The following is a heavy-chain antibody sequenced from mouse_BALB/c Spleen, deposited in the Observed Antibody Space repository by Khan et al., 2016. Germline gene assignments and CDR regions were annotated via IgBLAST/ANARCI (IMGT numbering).Heavy chain of an antibody. J-gene: IGHJ3*01. V-gene: IGHV14-3*02. CDR1: GFNLKDTY. Sequence: VQLQQPGAELVKPGASVKLSCTASGFNLKDTYMHWVKQRPEQGLEWIGRIDPANGNTKYDPKFQGKATRTADTSSNTAYLQLSSLTSADTAVYYCARSPYGCDVGSAYWGQGSLVTGSA. D-gene: IGHD2-2*01. CDR3: ARSPYGCDVGSAY. CDR2: IDPANGNT.